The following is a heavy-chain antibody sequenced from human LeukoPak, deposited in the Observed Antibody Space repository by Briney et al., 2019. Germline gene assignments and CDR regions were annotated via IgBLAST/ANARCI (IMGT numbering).Heavy chain of an antibody. J-gene: IGHJ4*02. CDR1: GFAFSDYY. Sequence: GGSLRLSCAASGFAFSDYYMSWIRQAPGKGPEWISYISSSGSSMYYADSVKGRFTISRDNAKNSLYLQMNSLRAEDTAVYYCARDSEIYCSGGSCYPHYWGQGTLVTVSS. V-gene: IGHV3-11*04. CDR2: ISSSGSSM. D-gene: IGHD2-15*01. CDR3: ARDSEIYCSGGSCYPHY.